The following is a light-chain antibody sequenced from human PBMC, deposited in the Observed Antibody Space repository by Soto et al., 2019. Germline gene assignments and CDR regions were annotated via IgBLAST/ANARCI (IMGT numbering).Light chain of an antibody. CDR2: GAS. CDR1: QTVSSNY. J-gene: IGKJ1*01. CDR3: QQYGSSPRT. V-gene: IGKV3-20*01. Sequence: ENVVTQSPGTLSLSPGERATVSCRASQTVSSNYLAWYQQRPGQAPRLLIYGASNRATGIPDRFSGSGFGTDFTLTISRVEAEDFAVYYCQQYGSSPRTFGQGTKVDIK.